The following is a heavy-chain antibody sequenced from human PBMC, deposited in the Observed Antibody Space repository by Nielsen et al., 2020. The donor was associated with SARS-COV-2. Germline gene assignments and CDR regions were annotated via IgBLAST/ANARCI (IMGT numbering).Heavy chain of an antibody. V-gene: IGHV3-30*04. CDR3: ARDKWESVAIVPYNWFDL. Sequence: GESLKISCAASGFTFRHYAMYWIRQAPGKGLEWAASISYHGEDKYYADAVKGRFTISRDNSKSRQYLQMNSLRPEDTAVYYCARDKWESVAIVPYNWFDLWGQGTLVTVSS. CDR2: ISYHGEDK. D-gene: IGHD5-12*01. J-gene: IGHJ5*02. CDR1: GFTFRHYA.